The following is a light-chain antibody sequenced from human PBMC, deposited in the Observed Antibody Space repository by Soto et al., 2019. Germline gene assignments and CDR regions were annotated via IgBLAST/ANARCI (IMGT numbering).Light chain of an antibody. Sequence: DIQMTQSPSSLSASVGDRVSITCRASQSINSYLNWYQQKPGKAPKLLIFAASSLQSGVPSRFSGSGSGTDFTLTISSLQPEDSATYYCQQSYSIPVTFGQGTKVDIK. CDR1: QSINSY. CDR3: QQSYSIPVT. CDR2: AAS. V-gene: IGKV1-39*01. J-gene: IGKJ2*01.